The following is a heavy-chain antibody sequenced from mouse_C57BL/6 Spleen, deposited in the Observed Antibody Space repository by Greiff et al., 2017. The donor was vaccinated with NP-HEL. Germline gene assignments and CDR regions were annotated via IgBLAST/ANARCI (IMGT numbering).Heavy chain of an antibody. CDR1: GYAFSSSW. J-gene: IGHJ4*01. D-gene: IGHD2-13*01. CDR2: IYPGDGDT. V-gene: IGHV1-82*01. Sequence: VQLQQSGPELVKPGASVKISCKASGYAFSSSWMNWVKQRPGKGLEWIGRIYPGDGDTNYNGKFKGKATLTADNSSSTAYMQLSSLTSEDSAVYFCARSADCEVAMEDWGQGTSVTVAS. CDR3: ARSADCEVAMED.